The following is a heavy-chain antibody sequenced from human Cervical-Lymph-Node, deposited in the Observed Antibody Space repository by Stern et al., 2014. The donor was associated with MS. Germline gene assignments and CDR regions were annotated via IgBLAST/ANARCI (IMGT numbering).Heavy chain of an antibody. J-gene: IGHJ4*02. CDR1: GGSISGYY. V-gene: IGHV4-59*01. CDR2: VYYSGKT. CDR3: ARDSTAWSPSFDY. D-gene: IGHD1-1*01. Sequence: QLQLQESGPGLVKPSETLSLTCAVSGGSISGYYWNWIRQSPGKGLEWIGSVYYSGKTTYNPSLNGRVTISLDTSKSQFSLRLSSVTAGDTAVYYCARDSTAWSPSFDYWGQGTLVTVSS.